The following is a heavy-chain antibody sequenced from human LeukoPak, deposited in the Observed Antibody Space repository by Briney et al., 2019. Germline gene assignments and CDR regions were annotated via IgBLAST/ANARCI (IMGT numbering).Heavy chain of an antibody. CDR1: GGTFSNYA. CDR3: ARGKGIFGVVISYYYYYYMDV. V-gene: IGHV1-69*01. CDR2: IIPIFGTA. Sequence: SVKVSCKASGGTFSNYAISWVRQAPGQGLEWVGGIIPIFGTANYAQKFQGRVTNTADEYTSTAYMELSSLGSEDTAVYYCARGKGIFGVVISYYYYYYMDVWGKGTTVTVSS. D-gene: IGHD3-3*01. J-gene: IGHJ6*03.